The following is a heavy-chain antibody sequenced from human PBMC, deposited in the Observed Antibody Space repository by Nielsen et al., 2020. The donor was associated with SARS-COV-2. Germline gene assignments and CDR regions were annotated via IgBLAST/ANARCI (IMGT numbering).Heavy chain of an antibody. J-gene: IGHJ4*02. Sequence: SLKISCAASGFTVSSNYMSWVRQAPGKGLEWVSGISWNSGSIGYADSVKGRFTISRDNAKNSLYLQMNSLRAEDTAVYYCARDWDYYDSSGFDYWGQGTLVTVSS. CDR2: ISWNSGSI. CDR3: ARDWDYYDSSGFDY. CDR1: GFTVSSNY. D-gene: IGHD3-22*01. V-gene: IGHV3-9*01.